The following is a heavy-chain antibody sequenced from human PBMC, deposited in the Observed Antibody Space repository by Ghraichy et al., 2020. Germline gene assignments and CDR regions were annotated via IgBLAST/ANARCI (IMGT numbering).Heavy chain of an antibody. CDR1: GVTVNSNY. D-gene: IGHD2-15*01. V-gene: IGHV3-66*01. CDR3: ARGWLDV. CDR2: IHNGGST. J-gene: IGHJ6*02. Sequence: GGSLRLSCAVSGVTVNSNYMNWVRQVAGKGLEWVSVIHNGGSTYYGDSVKGRFTISRDNSKNTLYLQMNNLRAEDTAMYYCARGWLDVWGQGTTVTVSS.